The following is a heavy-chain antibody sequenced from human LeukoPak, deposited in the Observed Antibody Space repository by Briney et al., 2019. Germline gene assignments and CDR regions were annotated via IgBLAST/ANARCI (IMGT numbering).Heavy chain of an antibody. J-gene: IGHJ4*02. D-gene: IGHD1-1*01. CDR1: GYTFTSYY. CDR2: INPSGGST. Sequence: ASVKVSCKASGYTFTSYYMHWVRQAPGQGLEWMGIINPSGGSTSYAQKFQGRVTMTRDMSTSTVYMELSSLRSEDTAVYYCARAQREQGRLGHVWGQGNLVTVSS. CDR3: ARAQREQGRLGHV. V-gene: IGHV1-46*01.